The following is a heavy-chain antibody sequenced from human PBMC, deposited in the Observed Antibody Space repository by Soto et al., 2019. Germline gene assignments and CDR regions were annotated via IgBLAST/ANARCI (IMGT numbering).Heavy chain of an antibody. V-gene: IGHV1-18*04. CDR1: GYTFTSHG. CDR2: NNVYNGDT. D-gene: IGHD5-12*01. J-gene: IGHJ4*02. Sequence: QVRLVQSGAEVKKPGASMKVSCKASGYTFTSHGISWVRQAPGQELEWMGWNNVYNGDTNYARKFQGRVSMTADSSTNTADLEMRSLRSDDTAVYYCAGDALGGSLLATIHFDQWGQGTLV. CDR3: AGDALGGSLLATIHFDQ.